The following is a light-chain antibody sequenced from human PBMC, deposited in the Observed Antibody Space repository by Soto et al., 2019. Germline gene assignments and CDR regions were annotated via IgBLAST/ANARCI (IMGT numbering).Light chain of an antibody. CDR2: TAL. Sequence: IPLTQSPSSLSASVGDRVTITCRASQGISSSLAWYQQKAGKAPNLLIYTALTLQSGVPSRFSGSGSGTDFTLTISSLQPEDFATYYCQQLNSYPLFGGGTKVEIK. CDR3: QQLNSYPL. V-gene: IGKV1-9*01. CDR1: QGISSS. J-gene: IGKJ4*01.